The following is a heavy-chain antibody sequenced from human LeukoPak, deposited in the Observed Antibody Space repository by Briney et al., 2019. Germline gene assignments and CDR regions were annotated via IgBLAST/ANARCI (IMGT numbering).Heavy chain of an antibody. Sequence: PGGSLRLSCAASGFTFSSDAMSWVRQAPGQGLEWVWAGSGSGGSTYYADSVKGRFTISKDNSKNTLYLQMNSLRAEDKAVYYCAKVSRRYCSGGSCYSSPWGQGTLVTVSS. CDR2: GSGSGGST. CDR3: AKVSRRYCSGGSCYSSP. CDR1: GFTFSSDA. V-gene: IGHV3-23*01. J-gene: IGHJ5*02. D-gene: IGHD2-15*01.